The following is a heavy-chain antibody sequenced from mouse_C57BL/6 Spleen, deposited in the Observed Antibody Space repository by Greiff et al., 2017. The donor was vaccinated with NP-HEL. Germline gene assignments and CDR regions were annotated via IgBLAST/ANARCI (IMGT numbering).Heavy chain of an antibody. CDR3: ARSIYYDYDGGYFDY. V-gene: IGHV1-82*01. J-gene: IGHJ2*01. CDR1: GYAFSSSW. CDR2: IYPGDGDT. Sequence: VQLQQSGPELVKPGASVKISCKASGYAFSSSWMNWVKQRPGKGLEWIGRIYPGDGDTNYNGKFKGKATLTADKSSSTAYMQLSSLTSEDSAVYFCARSIYYDYDGGYFDYWGQGTTLTVSS. D-gene: IGHD2-4*01.